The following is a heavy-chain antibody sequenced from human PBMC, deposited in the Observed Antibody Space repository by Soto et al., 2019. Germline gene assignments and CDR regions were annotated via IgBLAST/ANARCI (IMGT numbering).Heavy chain of an antibody. CDR3: ARVYPATYYFDY. Sequence: LSLTCTVPGGSISSGDYYWSWIRQPPGKGLEWIGYIYYSGSTYYNPSLKSRVTISVDTSKNQFSLKLSSVTAADTAVYYCARVYPATYYFDYWGQGTLVTVSS. J-gene: IGHJ4*02. D-gene: IGHD2-15*01. V-gene: IGHV4-30-4*01. CDR2: IYYSGST. CDR1: GGSISSGDYY.